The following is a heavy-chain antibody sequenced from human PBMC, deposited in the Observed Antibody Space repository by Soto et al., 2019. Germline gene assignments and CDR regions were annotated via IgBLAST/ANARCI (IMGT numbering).Heavy chain of an antibody. Sequence: QVQLVQSGAEVKKPGSSVKVSCKASGDTDTNYVISWVRQAPGQGLEWMGGIFPKFGTTYSAQKLQDRLTITADESTSTVHMQLSSLRLDDTAVYYCEAEMTFGKLSVVWGQGTTVTVSS. D-gene: IGHD3-16*02. J-gene: IGHJ6*02. CDR3: EAEMTFGKLSVV. CDR2: IFPKFGTT. CDR1: GDTDTNYV. V-gene: IGHV1-69*01.